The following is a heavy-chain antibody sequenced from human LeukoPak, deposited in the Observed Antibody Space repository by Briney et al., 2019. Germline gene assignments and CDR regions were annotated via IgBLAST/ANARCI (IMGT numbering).Heavy chain of an antibody. CDR1: GYSFTAFY. CDR3: ARDGEYGTGSYYRGSFDY. D-gene: IGHD3-10*01. V-gene: IGHV1-2*02. J-gene: IGHJ4*02. Sequence: GASVKVSCKASGYSFTAFYIHWVRQAPVQGLEWMGGIHPRSGDTRYAQKFQGRVTMARDTSISKVYMDLRSLGSDDTAVYYCARDGEYGTGSYYRGSFDYWGQGILVTVSS. CDR2: IHPRSGDT.